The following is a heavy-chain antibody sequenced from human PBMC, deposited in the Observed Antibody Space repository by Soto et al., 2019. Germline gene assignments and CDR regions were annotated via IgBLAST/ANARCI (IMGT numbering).Heavy chain of an antibody. D-gene: IGHD1-26*01. Sequence: GGSLRLSCGASGFIFSKYSMNWVRQAPGKGLEWLSYISSNSITIYYADSVRGRFTIFRDNAKNSLYLQMNSLRDEDTAVYYCAREDILGTRSFDYWGQGALVTVSS. CDR1: GFIFSKYS. CDR3: AREDILGTRSFDY. V-gene: IGHV3-48*02. CDR2: ISSNSITI. J-gene: IGHJ4*02.